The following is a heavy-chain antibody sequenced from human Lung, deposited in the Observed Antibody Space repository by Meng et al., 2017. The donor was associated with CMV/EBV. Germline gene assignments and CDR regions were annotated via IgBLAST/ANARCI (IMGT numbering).Heavy chain of an antibody. D-gene: IGHD2-15*01. CDR3: ARQKYIVVIPSGMGNNWFDP. Sequence: LXCSVSGAXINNKLYYWGWIRQPPGKGLEWIGNIYHNGSTYYSPSLKSRVTISVDTSKNHFSLRLSSVTAADTGVYYCARQKYIVVIPSGMGNNWFDPXGQGXLVTVSS. CDR2: IYHNGST. V-gene: IGHV4-39*01. CDR1: GAXINNKLYY. J-gene: IGHJ5*02.